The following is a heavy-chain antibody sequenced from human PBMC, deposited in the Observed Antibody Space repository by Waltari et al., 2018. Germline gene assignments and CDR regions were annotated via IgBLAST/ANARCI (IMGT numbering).Heavy chain of an antibody. D-gene: IGHD5-18*01. Sequence: EVQLVETGGGLIQPGGSLRLSCAASGFTVSRDYMSWVRQGPGKGLECVSVIYSSGSTYYADSVKGRFTISRDNSKNTVYLQMHSLRAEDTAVYYCAREGVDTANDYWGQGTQVTVSS. V-gene: IGHV3-53*02. CDR3: AREGVDTANDY. CDR2: IYSSGST. CDR1: GFTVSRDY. J-gene: IGHJ4*02.